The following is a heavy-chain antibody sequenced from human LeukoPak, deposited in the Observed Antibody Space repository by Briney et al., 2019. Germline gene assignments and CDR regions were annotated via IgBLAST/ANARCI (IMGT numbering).Heavy chain of an antibody. CDR1: GFTFSSYE. J-gene: IGHJ4*02. D-gene: IGHD3-22*01. CDR2: ISSSGSTI. Sequence: PGGSLRLSCAASGFTFSSYEMNWARQAPGKGLERVSYISSSGSTIYYADSVKGRFTISRDNAKNSLYLQMNSLRAEDTAVYYCARDLGSSGYLDYWGQGTLVTVSS. V-gene: IGHV3-48*03. CDR3: ARDLGSSGYLDY.